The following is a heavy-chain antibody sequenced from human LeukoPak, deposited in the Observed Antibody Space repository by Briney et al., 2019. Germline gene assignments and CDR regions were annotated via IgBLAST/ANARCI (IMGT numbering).Heavy chain of an antibody. Sequence: ASVKVSCKASGYTFTGYYMHWVRQAPGQGLEWMGRINPNSGGTNYAQKFQGRVTMTRDTSISTAYMELSRLRSDDTAVYYCARDLSGWYYYDSSVDYWGQETLVTVSS. J-gene: IGHJ4*02. CDR1: GYTFTGYY. D-gene: IGHD3-22*01. V-gene: IGHV1-2*06. CDR2: INPNSGGT. CDR3: ARDLSGWYYYDSSVDY.